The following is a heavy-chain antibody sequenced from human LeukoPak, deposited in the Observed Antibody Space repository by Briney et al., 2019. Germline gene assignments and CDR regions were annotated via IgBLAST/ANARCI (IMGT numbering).Heavy chain of an antibody. CDR2: INTDGSIT. V-gene: IGHV3-74*03. Sequence: TGGSLGLSCAASGFTFSTYLMHWVRQAPGKGLVWVSRINTDGSITTYADSVKGRFTISRDNAKNTLYLQMNSLRDEDTAVYYCASLGTLVPWGQGTLVTVSS. D-gene: IGHD3-9*01. J-gene: IGHJ5*02. CDR3: ASLGTLVP. CDR1: GFTFSTYL.